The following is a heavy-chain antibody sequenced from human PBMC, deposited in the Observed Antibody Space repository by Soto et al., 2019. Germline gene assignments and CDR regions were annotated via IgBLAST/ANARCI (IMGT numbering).Heavy chain of an antibody. Sequence: QVQLVQSGAEVKKPGSSVKVSCKASGGTFSSYAISWVRQAPGQGLEWMGGIIPIFGTANYAQKFQGRVTITADETTLTAYMELSSLRSEDTAVYYCARRIAVAGTGWFDPWGQGNLVTVSS. CDR3: ARRIAVAGTGWFDP. D-gene: IGHD6-19*01. V-gene: IGHV1-69*01. CDR1: GGTFSSYA. CDR2: IIPIFGTA. J-gene: IGHJ5*02.